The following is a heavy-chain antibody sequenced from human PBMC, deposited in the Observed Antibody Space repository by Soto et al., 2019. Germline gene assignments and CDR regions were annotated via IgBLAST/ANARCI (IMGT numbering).Heavy chain of an antibody. J-gene: IGHJ6*02. D-gene: IGHD2-15*01. Sequence: ASVKVSCKXSGYTFTSYYMHWVRQAPGQGLEWMGMINPSGGSTSYAQKFQGRVTMTRDTSTSTVYMELSSLRSEDTAVYYCARDFQTQDIVVVVGYYYYGMDVWGQGTTVTVSS. CDR2: INPSGGST. V-gene: IGHV1-46*01. CDR1: GYTFTSYY. CDR3: ARDFQTQDIVVVVGYYYYGMDV.